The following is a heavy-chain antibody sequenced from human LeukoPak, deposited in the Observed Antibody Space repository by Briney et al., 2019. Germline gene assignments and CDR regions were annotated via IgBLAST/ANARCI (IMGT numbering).Heavy chain of an antibody. J-gene: IGHJ5*02. CDR3: ARLERITGTINNWFDP. CDR2: IYPGDSDT. D-gene: IGHD1-7*01. CDR1: GYSFTSYW. V-gene: IGHV5-51*01. Sequence: GESLKISCKGSGYSFTSYWVGWVRQMPGKGLEWMGIIYPGDSDTRYSLSFQGQVTISADKSVSTAYLQWSSLKASDTAMYYCARLERITGTINNWFDPWGQGTLVTVSS.